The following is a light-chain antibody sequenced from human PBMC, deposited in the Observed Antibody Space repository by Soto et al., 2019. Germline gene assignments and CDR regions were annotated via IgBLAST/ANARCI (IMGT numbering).Light chain of an antibody. CDR1: SSDVGGYNY. CDR3: KSNSSSSPLLHV. J-gene: IGLJ1*01. V-gene: IGLV2-14*01. CDR2: AGS. Sequence: QSVLTQPASVSGSPGQSITISFTGTSSDVGGYNYVSWYQQHPGKAPQLMIYAGSNRPSGVSNRFSGSKSGNTASLTNSGLQAEEVDYYYCKSNSSSSPLLHVLGTGTKVTLL.